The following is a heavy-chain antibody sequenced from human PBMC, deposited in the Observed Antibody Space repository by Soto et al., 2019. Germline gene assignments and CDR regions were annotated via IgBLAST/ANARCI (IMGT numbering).Heavy chain of an antibody. CDR3: ARHPSYFYALGTYSFFDY. J-gene: IGHJ4*01. V-gene: IGHV2-5*02. CDR2: IYWDDTT. CDR1: GFSLSTSGVG. Sequence: QITLKESGPTLVKPSQTLTLTCIFSGFSLSTSGVGVGWLRQPPGKALEWLALIYWDDTTRYTPSLRTRLTITKDPSKNQVVLTVTNMDPVDTATYYCARHPSYFYALGTYSFFDYWGPGTLVTVSS. D-gene: IGHD3-10*01.